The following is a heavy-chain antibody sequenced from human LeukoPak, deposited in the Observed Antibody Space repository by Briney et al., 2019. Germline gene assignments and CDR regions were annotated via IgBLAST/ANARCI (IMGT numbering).Heavy chain of an antibody. CDR3: AKDLRAVAGRGPFDY. D-gene: IGHD6-19*01. Sequence: GGSLRLSCAASGFTVSGNYMSWVRQAPGKGLEWVSVIYSGGSTYYADSVKGRFTSSRDNSKNTLYLQMSSLRAEDTAVYYCAKDLRAVAGRGPFDYWGQGTLVTVSS. CDR2: IYSGGST. V-gene: IGHV3-66*01. J-gene: IGHJ4*02. CDR1: GFTVSGNY.